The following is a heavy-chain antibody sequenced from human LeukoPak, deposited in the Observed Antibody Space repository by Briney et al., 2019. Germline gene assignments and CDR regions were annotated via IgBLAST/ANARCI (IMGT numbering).Heavy chain of an antibody. CDR2: IRYDGSNK. Sequence: GGSLRLSCVASGFTFSSYGIHWVRQAPGKGLEWVAFIRYDGSNKYHADSVKGRFTISRDSSKNTVYLQMNSLRAEGTAVYFCAKEYGYDYNYFYSMDVWGKGTTVTISS. D-gene: IGHD1-1*01. J-gene: IGHJ6*03. CDR3: AKEYGYDYNYFYSMDV. V-gene: IGHV3-30*02. CDR1: GFTFSSYG.